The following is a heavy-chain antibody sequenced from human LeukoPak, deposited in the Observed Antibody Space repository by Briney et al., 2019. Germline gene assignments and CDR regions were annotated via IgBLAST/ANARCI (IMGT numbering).Heavy chain of an antibody. D-gene: IGHD1-14*01. Sequence: ASVKVSCKTSGYPFTTYEINWVRQAAGQGLEWMGWVHPDTGYADYAQRFQGRVTMTSDTSISTAYMELSSLRSDDTAVYFCARGPRNDPWGQGTLVTVSS. J-gene: IGHJ5*02. CDR3: ARGPRNDP. CDR2: VHPDTGYA. CDR1: GYPFTTYE. V-gene: IGHV1-8*01.